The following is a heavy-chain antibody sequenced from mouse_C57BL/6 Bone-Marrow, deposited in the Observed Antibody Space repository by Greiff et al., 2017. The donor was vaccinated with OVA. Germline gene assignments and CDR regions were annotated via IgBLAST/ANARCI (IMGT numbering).Heavy chain of an antibody. J-gene: IGHJ4*01. Sequence: ESGAGLAKPSPSLSLSCSATGYSFTSGYYWNWIRQFPGNRQEWMGYISYDGSNNYNQSLKNLITITRDKSKNQVCLKLNSVTTEDTATYYCAGNAYYSNYEYYAMDYWGQGTTVTVSS. V-gene: IGHV3-6*01. CDR1: GYSFTSGYY. CDR3: AGNAYYSNYEYYAMDY. CDR2: ISYDGSN. D-gene: IGHD2-5*01.